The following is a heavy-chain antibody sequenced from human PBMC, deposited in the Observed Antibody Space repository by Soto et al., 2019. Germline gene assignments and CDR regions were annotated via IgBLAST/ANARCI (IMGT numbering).Heavy chain of an antibody. CDR1: GYTLTELS. V-gene: IGHV1-24*01. CDR2: FDPEDGET. D-gene: IGHD3-3*01. J-gene: IGHJ3*02. Sequence: ASVKVSCKVSGYTLTELSMHWVRQAPGKGLEWMGGFDPEDGETIYAQKFQGRVTMTEDTSTDTAYMELSSLRSEDTAVYYCATIRPYDDFWSGVRAFDIWGQGTMVTVS. CDR3: ATIRPYDDFWSGVRAFDI.